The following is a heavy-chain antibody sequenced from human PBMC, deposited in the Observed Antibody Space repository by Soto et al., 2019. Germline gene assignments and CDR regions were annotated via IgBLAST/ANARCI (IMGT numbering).Heavy chain of an antibody. D-gene: IGHD3-22*01. CDR2: IYDTGNT. J-gene: IGHJ3*02. CDR3: ATDSSGFDAYDI. CDR1: GGSIGSGGYY. V-gene: IGHV4-31*03. Sequence: QVQLQESGPGLVKPSQTLSLTCTVSGGSIGSGGYYWSWIRQHPGKGLEWIGCIYDTGNTYYNPSLKSRVSLSLDTSNNQFCLRLSSVTAADTAVYYCATDSSGFDAYDIWGQGTLVTVSS.